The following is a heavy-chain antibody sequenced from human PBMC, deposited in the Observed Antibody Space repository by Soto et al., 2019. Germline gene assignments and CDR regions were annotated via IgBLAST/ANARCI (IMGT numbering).Heavy chain of an antibody. CDR3: AGILYFRGMDV. Sequence: SQTLSLTCAISWDSVSSSSGAWNWIRQSPSRGLEWLGRTYYRSKWINEYAVSVESRISINPDTSKNHISLHLYSVTPEDTAVYYCAGILYFRGMDVWGRGTPVTVYS. D-gene: IGHD3-9*01. V-gene: IGHV6-1*01. CDR1: WDSVSSSSGA. J-gene: IGHJ6*02. CDR2: TYYRSKWIN.